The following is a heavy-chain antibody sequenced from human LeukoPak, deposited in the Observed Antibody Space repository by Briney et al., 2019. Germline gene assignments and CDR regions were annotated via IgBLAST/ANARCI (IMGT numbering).Heavy chain of an antibody. Sequence: GGSLRLSCAASGFTFSSYAMSWVRQAPGKGLEWVSAISGSGGSTYYADSVKGRFTISRDNSKNTLYLQMNSLRAEDTAVYYCARVGGGSKSYYYMDVWGKGTTVTVSS. D-gene: IGHD4-11*01. CDR3: ARVGGGSKSYYYMDV. CDR1: GFTFSSYA. J-gene: IGHJ6*03. V-gene: IGHV3-23*01. CDR2: ISGSGGST.